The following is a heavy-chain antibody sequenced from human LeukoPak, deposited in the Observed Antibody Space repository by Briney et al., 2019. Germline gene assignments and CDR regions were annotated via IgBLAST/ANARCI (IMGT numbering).Heavy chain of an antibody. CDR2: IYYSGST. D-gene: IGHD2-8*01. CDR1: GGSISSGDYY. J-gene: IGHJ3*02. V-gene: IGHV4-30-4*01. CDR3: VSRRYCTNGVCKLDAFDI. Sequence: SETLSLTCTVSGGSISSGDYYWSWIRQPPGKGLEWIGYIYYSGSTYYNPSLKSRVTISVDTSKNQFSLKLSSVTAADTAVYYCVSRRYCTNGVCKLDAFDIWGQGTMVTVSS.